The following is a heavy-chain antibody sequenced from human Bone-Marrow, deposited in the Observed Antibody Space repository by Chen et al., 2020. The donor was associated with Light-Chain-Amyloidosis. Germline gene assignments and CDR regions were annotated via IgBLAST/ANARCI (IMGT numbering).Heavy chain of an antibody. CDR1: GFTFSSYA. J-gene: IGHJ6*02. V-gene: IGHV3-30-3*01. Sequence: QVQLVESGGGVVQPGRSLRLSCAASGFTFSSYAMHWVRQAPGKGLEWVAVISYDGSNKYYADSVKGRFTISRDNSKNTLYLQINSLRAEDTAVYYCASRDSSSSSGYYYYGMDVWGQGTTVTVSS. D-gene: IGHD6-6*01. CDR2: ISYDGSNK. CDR3: ASRDSSSSSGYYYYGMDV.